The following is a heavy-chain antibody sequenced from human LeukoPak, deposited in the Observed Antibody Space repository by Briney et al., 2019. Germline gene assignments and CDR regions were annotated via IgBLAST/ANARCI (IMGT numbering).Heavy chain of an antibody. J-gene: IGHJ4*02. CDR3: AKDRGRYYDSSGYYWGYYFDS. CDR2: ISGSGGST. Sequence: GGSLRPSCAASGFTLDTYAVNWVRQAPGKGLEWVSTISGSGGSTYYADSVKGRFTISRDNSKNTLYLQMSSLRAEDTAVYYCAKDRGRYYDSSGYYWGYYFDSWGQGILVTVST. CDR1: GFTLDTYA. D-gene: IGHD3-22*01. V-gene: IGHV3-23*01.